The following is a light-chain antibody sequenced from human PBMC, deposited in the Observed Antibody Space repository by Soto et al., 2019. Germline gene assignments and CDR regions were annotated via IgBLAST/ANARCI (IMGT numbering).Light chain of an antibody. V-gene: IGKV4-1*01. CDR2: WAS. CDR3: QQCYSTLPIT. CDR1: QSVLYSSNNKNY. Sequence: DIVMTQSPDSLAVSLGERATINCKSSQSVLYSSNNKNYLAWYQQKPGQPPKLLIYWASTRESGVPDRFSGSGSGTDFTLTISSLQAEDVAVYYCQQCYSTLPITFGQGTRLEIK. J-gene: IGKJ5*01.